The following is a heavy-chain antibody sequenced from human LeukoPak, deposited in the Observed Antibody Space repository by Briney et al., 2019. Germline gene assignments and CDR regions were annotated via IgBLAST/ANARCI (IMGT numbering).Heavy chain of an antibody. Sequence: PGGSFRLSCAASGFSFRDYAMHWVRQPPGKGLQWVSGISGSGGSTFYPDSVKGRFTISRDNSRNTVYLEVNSLRAEDTAVYYYAKDCEITIRGWFAGWGQGTLITVSS. J-gene: IGHJ5*02. V-gene: IGHV3-23*01. CDR2: ISGSGGST. D-gene: IGHD1-14*01. CDR1: GFSFRDYA. CDR3: AKDCEITIRGWFAG.